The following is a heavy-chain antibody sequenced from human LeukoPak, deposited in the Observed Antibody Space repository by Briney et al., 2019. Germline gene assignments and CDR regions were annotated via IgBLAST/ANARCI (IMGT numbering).Heavy chain of an antibody. CDR3: ARGAPDICSHTSCYRV. Sequence: PGGSLRLSCAASGFTFSSYSMNWVRQAPGKGLEWVSSISSSSSYIYYADSVKGRFTISRDNAKNSLYLQMNSLRAEDTAVYYCARGAPDICSHTSCYRVWGQGTLVTVSS. CDR2: ISSSSSYI. V-gene: IGHV3-21*04. D-gene: IGHD2-2*02. J-gene: IGHJ4*02. CDR1: GFTFSSYS.